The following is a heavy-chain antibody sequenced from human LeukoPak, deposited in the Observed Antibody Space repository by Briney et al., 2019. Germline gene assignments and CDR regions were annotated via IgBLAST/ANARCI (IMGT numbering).Heavy chain of an antibody. V-gene: IGHV3-74*01. D-gene: IGHD3-22*01. Sequence: GGSLRLSCAASGFTFSSYWMHWVRHAPGKGLVWVSRIKSDGSTNYADSVKGRFTISRDNDKNTLSLQMNSLRAEDTGVYYCARAPSEIGGYYPEYFRHWGQGTLVTVSS. J-gene: IGHJ1*01. CDR1: GFTFSSYW. CDR3: ARAPSEIGGYYPEYFRH. CDR2: IKSDGST.